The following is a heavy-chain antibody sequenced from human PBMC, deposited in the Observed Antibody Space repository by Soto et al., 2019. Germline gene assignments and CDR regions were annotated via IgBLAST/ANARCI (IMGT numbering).Heavy chain of an antibody. CDR1: GFTFSSYA. J-gene: IGHJ6*02. CDR3: ARGYGASGEYYYYGMDV. CDR2: ISYDGSNK. D-gene: IGHD1-26*01. V-gene: IGHV3-30-3*01. Sequence: GGSLRLSCAASGFTFSSYAMHWVRQAPGKGLEWVAVISYDGSNKYYADSVKGRFTISRDNSKNTLYLQMNSLRAEDTAVYYCARGYGASGEYYYYGMDVWGQGTTVTVSS.